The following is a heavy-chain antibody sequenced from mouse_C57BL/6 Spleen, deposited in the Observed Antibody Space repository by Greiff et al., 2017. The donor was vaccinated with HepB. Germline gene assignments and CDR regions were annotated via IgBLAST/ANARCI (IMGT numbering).Heavy chain of an antibody. D-gene: IGHD2-5*01. J-gene: IGHJ3*01. CDR3: ARKVYSNYVGFAY. CDR2: ISGGGGNT. Sequence: EVKLMESGGGLVKPGGSLKLSCAASGFTFSSYTMSWVRQTPEKRLEWVATISGGGGNTYYPDSVKGRFTISRDNAKNTLYLQMSSLRSEDTALYYCARKVYSNYVGFAYWGQGTLVTVSA. V-gene: IGHV5-9*01. CDR1: GFTFSSYT.